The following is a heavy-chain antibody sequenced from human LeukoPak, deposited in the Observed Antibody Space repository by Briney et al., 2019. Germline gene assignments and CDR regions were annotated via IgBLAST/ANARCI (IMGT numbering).Heavy chain of an antibody. CDR1: GFTFSSYS. V-gene: IGHV3-21*01. Sequence: KPGGSLRLSCAASGFTFSSYSMNWVRQAPGKGLEWVSSISSSSSYIYYADSVKGRFTISSDNAKNSLYLQMNSLRADDTAVYYCGRDLPERTPYSSSCDYWGQGTLVTVSS. J-gene: IGHJ4*02. CDR3: GRDLPERTPYSSSCDY. D-gene: IGHD6-6*01. CDR2: ISSSSSYI.